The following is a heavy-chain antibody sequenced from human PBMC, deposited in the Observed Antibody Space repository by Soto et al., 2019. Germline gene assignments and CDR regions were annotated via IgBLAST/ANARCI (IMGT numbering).Heavy chain of an antibody. D-gene: IGHD3-22*01. CDR2: ISCTSTYI. CDR1: GFTFSTYS. V-gene: IGHV3-21*01. Sequence: EVQLVESGGGLVKPGESLRLSCAASGFTFSTYSVNWVRQAPGKGLEWGSSISCTSTYIYYADSVKGRFTISRDNAKNSLYLQMNSLRAEDTAVYYCARVVDYCDPYYYYGMDVWGQGTTVTVSS. CDR3: ARVVDYCDPYYYYGMDV. J-gene: IGHJ6*02.